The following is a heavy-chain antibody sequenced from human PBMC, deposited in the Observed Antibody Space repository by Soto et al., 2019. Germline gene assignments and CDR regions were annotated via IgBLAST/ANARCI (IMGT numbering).Heavy chain of an antibody. CDR3: ARGQDTAKVGY. CDR2: IHPGGQT. V-gene: IGHV4-34*01. D-gene: IGHD5-18*01. CDR1: GGSFSGYY. Sequence: ASETLFLTCAVYGGSFSGYYWSWIRQPPGKGLEWIGEIHPGGQTYYNPSLESRVTISANTPKSQFSLNLSSVTAADTAVYFCARGQDTAKVGYWGQGTLVTVSS. J-gene: IGHJ4*02.